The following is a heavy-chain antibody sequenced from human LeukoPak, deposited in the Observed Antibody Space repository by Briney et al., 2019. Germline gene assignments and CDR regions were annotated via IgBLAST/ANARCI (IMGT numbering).Heavy chain of an antibody. Sequence: GESLKISCKGSGYSFTNYWIGWVRQMPGKGLEFMGIIYPGDSDTRYSPSFQGQVTISADKSISTAYLQWSSLKASDTAMYYCARQDYYDSSGSTGFDPWGQGTLVTVSS. D-gene: IGHD3-22*01. V-gene: IGHV5-51*01. CDR1: GYSFTNYW. CDR2: IYPGDSDT. J-gene: IGHJ5*02. CDR3: ARQDYYDSSGSTGFDP.